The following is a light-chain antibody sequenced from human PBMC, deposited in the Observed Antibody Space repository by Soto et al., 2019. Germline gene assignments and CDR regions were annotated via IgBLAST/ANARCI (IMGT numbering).Light chain of an antibody. Sequence: QSALTQPASVSGSPGQSITISCTGTSSDVGGYNSVSWYQQHPGKAPKLMIYEVSNRPSGVSNRFSGYKSGNTSSLTISGLHAEDEADYYCSSYTTSSTLLDVFGTGTKLTVL. CDR2: EVS. V-gene: IGLV2-14*01. CDR3: SSYTTSSTLLDV. J-gene: IGLJ1*01. CDR1: SSDVGGYNS.